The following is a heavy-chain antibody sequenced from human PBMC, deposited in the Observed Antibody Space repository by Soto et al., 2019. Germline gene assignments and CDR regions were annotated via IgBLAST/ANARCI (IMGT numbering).Heavy chain of an antibody. CDR2: INPSGGST. D-gene: IGHD3-3*01. J-gene: IGHJ5*02. Sequence: QVQLVQSGAEVKKPGASVKVSCKASGYTFTSYYMHWVRQAPGQGLEWMGIINPSGGSTSYAQKFQGRVTMTRDTSTSTVYMELSSLRSEDTAVYYCARDRERRYDFWSGYYSRNWFDPWGQGILVTVSS. CDR3: ARDRERRYDFWSGYYSRNWFDP. V-gene: IGHV1-46*01. CDR1: GYTFTSYY.